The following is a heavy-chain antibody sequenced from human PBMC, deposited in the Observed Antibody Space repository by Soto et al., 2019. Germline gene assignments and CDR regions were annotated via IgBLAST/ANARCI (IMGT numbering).Heavy chain of an antibody. CDR2: ISAYNGNT. D-gene: IGHD6-13*01. J-gene: IGHJ5*02. CDR1: GYTFTSYG. CDR3: TRLNSADGIGRFDP. V-gene: IGHV1-18*01. Sequence: QVQLVQSGAEVKKPGASVKVSCKASGYTFTSYGIIWVRQAPGQGLEWMGWISAYNGNTNYAQKLQGRVTMTTDTATSRTYMELRSLRSDDTAVYYCTRLNSADGIGRFDPWGQGTLVTVSS.